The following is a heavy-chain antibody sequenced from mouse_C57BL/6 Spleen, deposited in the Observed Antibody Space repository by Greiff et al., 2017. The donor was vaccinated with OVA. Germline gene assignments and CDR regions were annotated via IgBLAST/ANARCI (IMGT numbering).Heavy chain of an antibody. CDR3: ASGKDYYGSCDY. CDR1: GFPFSDYG. CDR2: ISSGSSTI. V-gene: IGHV5-17*01. J-gene: IGHJ2*01. D-gene: IGHD1-1*01. Sequence: DVMLVESGGGLVKPGGSLKLSCAASGFPFSDYGMHWVRQAPEKGLEWVAYISSGSSTIYYADTVKGRFTISRDNAKNTLFLQMTSLRSEDTAMYYCASGKDYYGSCDYWGQGTTLTVSS.